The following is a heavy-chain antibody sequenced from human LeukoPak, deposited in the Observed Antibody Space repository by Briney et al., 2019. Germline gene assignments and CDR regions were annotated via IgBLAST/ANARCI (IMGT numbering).Heavy chain of an antibody. D-gene: IGHD3-10*01. V-gene: IGHV1-2*02. CDR2: INPNSGGT. J-gene: IGHJ4*02. CDR1: GYTFTGYY. CDR3: ARAADYYGSGSYYKHYFDY. Sequence: GASVKVSCKASGYTFTGYYMHWVRQAPGQGLEWMGWINPNSGGTNYAQKFQGRVTMTRDTSISIAYMELSRLRSDDTAVYYCARAADYYGSGSYYKHYFDYWGQGTLVTVSS.